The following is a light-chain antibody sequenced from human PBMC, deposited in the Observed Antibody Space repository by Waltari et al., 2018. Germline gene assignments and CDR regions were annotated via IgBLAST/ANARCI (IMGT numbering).Light chain of an antibody. CDR1: QSISTW. Sequence: DILMTQSPSTLSASVGDRVTIICRASQSISTWLAWYQQKPGKAPKLLIYKASTVERGVPSRFSGGGSGTEFTLTISSLQPDDFATYYCQQYNTYPRTFGQGTKVEIK. CDR2: KAS. J-gene: IGKJ1*01. CDR3: QQYNTYPRT. V-gene: IGKV1-5*03.